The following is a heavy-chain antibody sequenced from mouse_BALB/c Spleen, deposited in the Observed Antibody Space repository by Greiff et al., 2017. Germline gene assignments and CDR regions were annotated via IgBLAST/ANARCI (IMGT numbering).Heavy chain of an antibody. CDR3: ARDGDYEGGY. CDR1: GFTFSDYY. Sequence: EVQGVESGGGLVKPGGSLKLSCAASGFTFSDYYMYWVRQTPEKRLEWVATISDGGSYTYYPDSVKGRFTISRDNAKNNLYLQMSSLKSEDTAMYYCARDGDYEGGYWGQGTSVTVSS. D-gene: IGHD2-4*01. J-gene: IGHJ4*01. CDR2: ISDGGSYT. V-gene: IGHV5-4*02.